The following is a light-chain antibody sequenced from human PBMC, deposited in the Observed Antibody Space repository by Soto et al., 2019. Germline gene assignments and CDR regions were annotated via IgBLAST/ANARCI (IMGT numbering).Light chain of an antibody. CDR2: DAS. V-gene: IGKV3-20*01. Sequence: EIVMTQCPATLSVSKGAIATLSCRASQSVSSNLAWYQQKPGQAPRLLIYDASSRATGIPDRFSGSGSGTDFTLSISRLEPEDFAVYYCQHYGGSFIFGPGTKVDIK. CDR3: QHYGGSFI. CDR1: QSVSSN. J-gene: IGKJ3*01.